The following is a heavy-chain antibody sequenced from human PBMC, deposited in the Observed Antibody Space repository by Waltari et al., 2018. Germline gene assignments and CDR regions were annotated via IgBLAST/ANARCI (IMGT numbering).Heavy chain of an antibody. CDR2: INHSGST. CDR3: AREAGATKNFDY. Sequence: QVQLQQWGAGLLKPSETLSLTCAVYGGSFSGYYWSWIRQPPGKGLEWIGEINHSGSTNYTPSLKSRVTISGDTSKNQFSLKLSSVTAADTAVYYCAREAGATKNFDYWGQGTLVTVSS. D-gene: IGHD1-26*01. J-gene: IGHJ4*02. CDR1: GGSFSGYY. V-gene: IGHV4-34*01.